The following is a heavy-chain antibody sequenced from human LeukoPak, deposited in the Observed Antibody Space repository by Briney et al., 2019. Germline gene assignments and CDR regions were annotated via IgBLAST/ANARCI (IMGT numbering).Heavy chain of an antibody. J-gene: IGHJ4*02. CDR1: GGSFSGYY. D-gene: IGHD5-24*01. CDR2: INHSGST. CDR3: ARGRARWLQSPGLDKYYFDY. V-gene: IGHV4-34*01. Sequence: SETLSLTCAVYGGSFSGYYWSWIRQPPGKGLEWIGEINHSGSTNYNPSLKSRVTISVDTSKNQFSLKLSSVTAADTAVYYCARGRARWLQSPGLDKYYFDYWGQGTLVTVSS.